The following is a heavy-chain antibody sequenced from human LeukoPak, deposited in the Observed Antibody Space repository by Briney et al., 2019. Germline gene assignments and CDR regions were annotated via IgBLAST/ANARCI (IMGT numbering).Heavy chain of an antibody. V-gene: IGHV3-21*05. CDR2: ISSSSSYT. Sequence: GGSLRLSCAASGFTFSSYNMKWVRQAPGKGLEWVSYISSSSSYTNYADSVKGRFTISRDNAKNSLYLQMSSLRAEDTAVYYCAREAVTTFYFDYWGQGTLVTVSS. CDR3: AREAVTTFYFDY. CDR1: GFTFSSYN. D-gene: IGHD4-17*01. J-gene: IGHJ4*02.